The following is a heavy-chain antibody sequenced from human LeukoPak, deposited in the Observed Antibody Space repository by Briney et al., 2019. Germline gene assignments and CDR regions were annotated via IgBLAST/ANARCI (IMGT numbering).Heavy chain of an antibody. CDR1: GDSGSNGNYY. D-gene: IGHD3-10*01. J-gene: IGHJ4*02. Sequence: SETLSLTGTVSGDSGSNGNYYWSWLRQPPGKALEWIGYIYYTGKTYYNPSLEGRVTILVDTSRNHFSVKLSSVTAADTAVYYCARSQNYYGSGDYWSQGTLVTVSS. CDR2: IYYTGKT. V-gene: IGHV4-61*03. CDR3: ARSQNYYGSGDY.